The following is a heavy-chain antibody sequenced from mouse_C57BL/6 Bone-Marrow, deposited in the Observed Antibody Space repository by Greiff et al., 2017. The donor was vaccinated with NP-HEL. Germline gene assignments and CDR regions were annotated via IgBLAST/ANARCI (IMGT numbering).Heavy chain of an antibody. CDR2: INPNNGGT. CDR1: GYTFTDYN. CDR3: ARSRYGSSYDWYFDV. V-gene: IGHV1-18*01. J-gene: IGHJ1*03. D-gene: IGHD1-1*01. Sequence: AQLQQSGPELVKPGASVKIPCKASGYTFTDYNMDWVKQSHGKSLEWIGDINPNNGGTIYNQKFKGKATLTVDKSSSTAYMELRSLTSEDTAVYYCARSRYGSSYDWYFDVWGTGTTVTVSS.